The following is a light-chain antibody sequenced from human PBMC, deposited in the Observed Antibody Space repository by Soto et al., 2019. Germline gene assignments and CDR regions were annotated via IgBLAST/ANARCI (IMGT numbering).Light chain of an antibody. V-gene: IGLV2-14*01. CDR2: EVT. Sequence: QSVLTQPASVSGSPGQSITISCTGTSGGIGSYNRVSWYQQHPGKAPKLIIYEVTDRPSGVSNRFSGSKSGNTASLTISGLQAEDEDEYYCQSYDISLHNYVFGTGTKVTV. J-gene: IGLJ1*01. CDR3: QSYDISLHNYV. CDR1: SGGIGSYNR.